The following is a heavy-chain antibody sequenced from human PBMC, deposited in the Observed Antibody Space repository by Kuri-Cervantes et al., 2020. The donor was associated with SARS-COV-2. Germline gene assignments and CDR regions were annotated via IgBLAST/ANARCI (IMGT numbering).Heavy chain of an antibody. V-gene: IGHV4-59*01. J-gene: IGHJ5*02. CDR1: GGSISSYY. Sequence: ESLKISCTVSGGSISSYYWSWIRQPPGKGLEWIGYIYYSGSTNYNPSLQSRVTISVDTSKNQFSLKLSSVTAADTAVYYCARELGLTTVDWFDPWGRGTLVTVSS. CDR3: ARELGLTTVDWFDP. CDR2: IYYSGST. D-gene: IGHD4-23*01.